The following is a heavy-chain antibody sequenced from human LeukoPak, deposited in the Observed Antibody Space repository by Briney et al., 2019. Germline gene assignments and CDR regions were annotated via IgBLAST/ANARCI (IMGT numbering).Heavy chain of an antibody. CDR1: GFTFSSYW. J-gene: IGHJ5*02. D-gene: IGHD2-2*02. V-gene: IGHV3-7*04. CDR3: ARAHSYTFDP. CDR2: IKQDGSEK. Sequence: GGSLRLSCADSGFTFSSYWMGWVRQAPGKGLEWVGNIKQDGSEKYYVDSVKGRFTIPRDNAKNSLYLQMNSLTAEDTAVYFCARAHSYTFDPWGQGTLVTVSS.